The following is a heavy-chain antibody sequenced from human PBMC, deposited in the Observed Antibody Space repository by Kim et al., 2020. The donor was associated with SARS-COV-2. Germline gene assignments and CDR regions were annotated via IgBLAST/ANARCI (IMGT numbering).Heavy chain of an antibody. CDR2: ISNSGNYK. CDR3: ARDWVGGKYYNVLTGWPNDAFDI. CDR1: GFSFRTYS. V-gene: IGHV3-21*01. D-gene: IGHD3-9*01. J-gene: IGHJ3*02. Sequence: GGSLRLSCAASGFSFRTYSMNWVRQAPGKGLEWVACISNSGNYKYYADSVRGRFTISRDNAKNSLSLQMNSLRAEYMAVYYCARDWVGGKYYNVLTGWPNDAFDIWGHGTMVTVSS.